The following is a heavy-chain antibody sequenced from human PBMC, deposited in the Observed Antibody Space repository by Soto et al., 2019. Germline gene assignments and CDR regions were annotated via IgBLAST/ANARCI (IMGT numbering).Heavy chain of an antibody. CDR1: GFTFSSYG. V-gene: IGHV3-30*18. Sequence: QVQLVESGGGVVQPGRSLRLSCAASGFTFSSYGMHWVRQAPGKGLEWVEVISYDGSNKYYADSVKGRFTISRDNSKNTLYLQMISLRAEDTAVYYCAKDQDYGDYGGYCDYWGQGTLVTVSS. CDR3: AKDQDYGDYGGYCDY. D-gene: IGHD4-17*01. J-gene: IGHJ4*02. CDR2: ISYDGSNK.